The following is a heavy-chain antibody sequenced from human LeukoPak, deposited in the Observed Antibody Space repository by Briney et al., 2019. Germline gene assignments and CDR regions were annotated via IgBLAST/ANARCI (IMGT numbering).Heavy chain of an antibody. V-gene: IGHV4-39*01. D-gene: IGHD5-18*01. CDR3: ARHLHVDTAMGHNWFDP. CDR2: IYYSGST. J-gene: IGHJ5*02. CDR1: GGSISSYY. Sequence: PSETLSLTCTVSGGSISSYYWGWIRQPPGKGLEWVGSIYYSGSTYYSPSLKSRVTISVDTSKNQFSLKLRSVTAADTAVYYCARHLHVDTAMGHNWFDPWGQGTLVTVSS.